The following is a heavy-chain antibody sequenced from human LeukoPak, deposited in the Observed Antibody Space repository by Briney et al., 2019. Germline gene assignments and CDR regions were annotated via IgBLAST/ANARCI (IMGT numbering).Heavy chain of an antibody. CDR3: AREAATSYYDSSGYHRQTEVFDV. D-gene: IGHD3-22*01. CDR1: GDSVSSNNVA. CDR2: TYYRSEWYN. V-gene: IGHV6-1*01. J-gene: IGHJ3*01. Sequence: SQTLSLTCAISGDSVSSNNVAWNWIRQSPSRGLEWLGRTYYRSEWYNDYAVSVKSRITINPDTSKNQFSLHLNSVTAADTALYYCAREAATSYYDSSGYHRQTEVFDVWGQGTMVTVSS.